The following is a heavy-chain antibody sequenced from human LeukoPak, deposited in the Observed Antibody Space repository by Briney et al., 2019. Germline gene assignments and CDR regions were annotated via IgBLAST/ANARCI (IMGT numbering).Heavy chain of an antibody. J-gene: IGHJ5*02. CDR1: GGSISSGGYY. V-gene: IGHV4-31*03. CDR2: IYYSGST. Sequence: SQTLSLTCTVSGGSISSGGYYWIWMRQRPGQGLEWIGYIYYSGSTYYNPSLKSRVTISVDTSKNQFSLKLSSVTAADTAVYYCAREGVRLNWFDPWGQGTLVTVSS. CDR3: AREGVRLNWFDP. D-gene: IGHD3-10*01.